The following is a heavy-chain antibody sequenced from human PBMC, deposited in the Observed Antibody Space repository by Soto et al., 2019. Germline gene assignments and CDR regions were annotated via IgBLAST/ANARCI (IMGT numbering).Heavy chain of an antibody. CDR3: AREDYGDYGANY. Sequence: QVQLQESGPGLVKPSETLSLTCTVSGGSVSSGSYYWSWIRQPPGKGLEWIGYIYYSGSTNYNPSLKSRVTRSVDTSKNQFSLKLSSVTAADTAVYYCAREDYGDYGANYWGQGTLVTVSS. CDR1: GGSVSSGSYY. V-gene: IGHV4-61*01. CDR2: IYYSGST. D-gene: IGHD4-17*01. J-gene: IGHJ4*02.